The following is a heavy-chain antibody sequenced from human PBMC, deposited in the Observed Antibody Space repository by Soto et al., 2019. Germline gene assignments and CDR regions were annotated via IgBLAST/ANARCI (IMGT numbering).Heavy chain of an antibody. J-gene: IGHJ6*02. CDR1: GYIFVNYG. Sequence: QVQMVQSGDEVRKPGSSVKVSCKASGYIFVNYGIAWVRQTPGQGLEWMGWISPYSGNTHYASKVQGRPTMTTDTSTSSVYRDLGSLTSDDTAVYDCAMVDNYVTPTPQDVWGQGTTGTVSS. V-gene: IGHV1-18*01. CDR2: ISPYSGNT. CDR3: AMVDNYVTPTPQDV. D-gene: IGHD3-16*01.